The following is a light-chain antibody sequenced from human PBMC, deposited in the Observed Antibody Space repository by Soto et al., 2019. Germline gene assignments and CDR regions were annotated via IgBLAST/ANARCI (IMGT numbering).Light chain of an antibody. CDR2: DVS. CDR1: SRDVGGYNY. Sequence: QSALTQPRSVSGSPGQSVTISCTGTSRDVGGYNYVSWYQQHPGKAPKLIIYDVSKRPSGAPDRFSGSKSGNTASLTISGLQAEDEADYYCCSYAGTYTLGVFGGGTKLTVL. CDR3: CSYAGTYTLGV. V-gene: IGLV2-11*01. J-gene: IGLJ2*01.